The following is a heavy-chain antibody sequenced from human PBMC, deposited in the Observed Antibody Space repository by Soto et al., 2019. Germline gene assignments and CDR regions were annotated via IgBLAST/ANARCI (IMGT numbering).Heavy chain of an antibody. CDR2: ISYDGSNK. CDR1: GFTFSSYA. V-gene: IGHV3-30-3*01. J-gene: IGHJ4*02. CDR3: ASGPSSLTCFDY. D-gene: IGHD2-2*01. Sequence: GSLRLSCAASGFTFSSYAMHWVRQAPGKGLEWVAVISYDGSNKYYADSVKGRFTISRDNSKNTLYLQMNSLRAEDTAVSFCASGPSSLTCFDYSGQGPLLTV.